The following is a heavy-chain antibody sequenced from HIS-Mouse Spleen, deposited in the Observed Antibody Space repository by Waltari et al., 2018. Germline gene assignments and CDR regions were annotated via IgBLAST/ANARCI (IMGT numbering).Heavy chain of an antibody. J-gene: IGHJ4*02. CDR1: GCTFSDYY. V-gene: IGHV3-11*01. D-gene: IGHD5-18*01. CDR3: ARDSVIQGPFYSYGYYFDY. Sequence: QVQLVESGGGLVKPGGSLRLSCAAYGCTFSDYYMRWTRTAPGKGLGWVSYISSSGSTIYYADSVKGRFTISRDNAKNSLYLQMNSLRAEDTAVYYCARDSVIQGPFYSYGYYFDYWGQGTLVTVSS. CDR2: ISSSGSTI.